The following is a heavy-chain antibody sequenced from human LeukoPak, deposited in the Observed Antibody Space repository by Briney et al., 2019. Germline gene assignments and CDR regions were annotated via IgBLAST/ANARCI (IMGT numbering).Heavy chain of an antibody. CDR3: ARRSTSSDY. CDR2: INHSGST. J-gene: IGHJ4*02. V-gene: IGHV4-34*01. Sequence: PSETLSLTCAVYGGSFSGYYSSWIRQPPGKGLEWIGEINHSGSTNYNPSLKSRVTISVDTSKNQFSLKLSSVTAADTAVYYCARRSTSSDYWGQGTLVTVSS. D-gene: IGHD2-2*01. CDR1: GGSFSGYY.